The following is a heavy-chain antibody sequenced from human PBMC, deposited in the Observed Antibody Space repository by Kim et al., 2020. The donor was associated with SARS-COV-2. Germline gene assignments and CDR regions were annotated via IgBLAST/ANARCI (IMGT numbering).Heavy chain of an antibody. CDR1: GGSISSYY. CDR3: ARGYSSSWHYYFDY. CDR2: IYYSGST. J-gene: IGHJ4*02. D-gene: IGHD6-13*01. Sequence: SETLSLTCTVSGGSISSYYWSWIRQPPGKGLEWIGYIYYSGSTNYNPSLKSRVTISVDTSKNQFSLKLSSVTAADTAVYYCARGYSSSWHYYFDYWGQGTLVTVSS. V-gene: IGHV4-59*01.